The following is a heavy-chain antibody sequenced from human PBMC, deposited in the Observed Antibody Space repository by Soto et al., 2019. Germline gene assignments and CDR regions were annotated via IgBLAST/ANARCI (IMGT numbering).Heavy chain of an antibody. CDR2: INAGNGNT. V-gene: IGHV1-3*01. J-gene: IGHJ4*02. CDR3: ARDVIIFLVATISPIFYY. D-gene: IGHD5-12*01. Sequence: ASVKVSCKASGYTFTSYAMHWVRQAPGQRLEWMGWINAGNGNTKYSQKFHGRVTITRDTSASTAYMELSSLRSEDTAVYYCARDVIIFLVATISPIFYYWGQGTLVTVYS. CDR1: GYTFTSYA.